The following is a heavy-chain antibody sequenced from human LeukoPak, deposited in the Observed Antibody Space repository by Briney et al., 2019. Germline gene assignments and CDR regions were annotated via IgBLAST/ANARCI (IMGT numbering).Heavy chain of an antibody. CDR3: ARDKIFSPSSPGLTDY. CDR2: INPNSGGT. CDR1: GYTFTGYY. J-gene: IGHJ4*02. Sequence: GASVKVSCKASGYTFTGYYMHWVRQAPGQGLEWMGWINPNSGGTNYAQKFQGRVTMTRDTSISTAYMELSRLRSDDTAVYYCARDKIFSPSSPGLTDYWGQGTLVTVSS. D-gene: IGHD2-8*01. V-gene: IGHV1-2*02.